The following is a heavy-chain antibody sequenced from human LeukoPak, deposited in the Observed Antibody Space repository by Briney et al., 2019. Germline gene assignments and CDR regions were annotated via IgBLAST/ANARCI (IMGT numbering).Heavy chain of an antibody. CDR3: ARSYDSSASGFDY. V-gene: IGHV3-7*01. D-gene: IGHD3-22*01. J-gene: IGHJ4*02. Sequence: GGSLRLSCAASGFTFSNYWMSWVRQAPGKGLEGVANIKQDGSAKYYVDSVKGRFTISRDNAKNSLYLQMNSLRAEDTAVYYCARSYDSSASGFDYWGQGTPVTVSP. CDR2: IKQDGSAK. CDR1: GFTFSNYW.